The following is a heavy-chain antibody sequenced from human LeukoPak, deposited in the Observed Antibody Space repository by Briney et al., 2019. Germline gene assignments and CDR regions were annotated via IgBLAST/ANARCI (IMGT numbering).Heavy chain of an antibody. J-gene: IGHJ4*02. CDR2: INHSGST. V-gene: IGHV4-34*01. Sequence: PSETLSLTCAVYGGPFSGYYWSWIRQPPGKGLEWIGEINHSGSTNYNPSLKSRVTISVDTSKNQFSLKLSSVTAADTAVYYCARGRTSYFDYWGQGTLVTVSS. CDR1: GGPFSGYY. CDR3: ARGRTSYFDY.